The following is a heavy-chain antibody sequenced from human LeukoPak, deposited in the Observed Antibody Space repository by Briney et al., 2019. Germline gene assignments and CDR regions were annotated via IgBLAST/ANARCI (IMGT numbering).Heavy chain of an antibody. V-gene: IGHV4-59*01. CDR1: GGSISSYY. CDR3: ARGGSYHGY. CDR2: IYYSGTT. Sequence: SETLSLTCTVSGGSISSYYWSWIRQPPVKGLEWIGYIYYSGTTNHNPSLKSRVTISVDTSKNQFSLKLSSVTAADTATYYCARGGSYHGYWGQGTLVTVSS. D-gene: IGHD1-26*01. J-gene: IGHJ4*02.